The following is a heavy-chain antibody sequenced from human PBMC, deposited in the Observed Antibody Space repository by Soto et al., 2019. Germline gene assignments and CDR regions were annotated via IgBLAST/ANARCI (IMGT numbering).Heavy chain of an antibody. J-gene: IGHJ4*02. V-gene: IGHV4-59*01. D-gene: IGHD4-17*01. Sequence: SETLSLTCAVSGGSISSYYWSWIRQPPGKGLEWIGYIYYSGSTNYNPSLKSRVTISVDTSKNQFSLKLSSVTAADTAVYYCARAYGDYVFDYWGQGTLVTVS. CDR3: ARAYGDYVFDY. CDR2: IYYSGST. CDR1: GGSISSYY.